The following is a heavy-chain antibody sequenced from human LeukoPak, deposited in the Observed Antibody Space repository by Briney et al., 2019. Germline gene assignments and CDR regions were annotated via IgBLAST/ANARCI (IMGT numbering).Heavy chain of an antibody. V-gene: IGHV4-59*01. D-gene: IGHD1-26*01. CDR3: ARHGGSYTFDY. CDR1: GGSFSTYY. J-gene: IGHJ4*02. Sequence: SETLSLTCTLSGGSFSTYYWSWIWQPPGKGLELIGYMCDSGSTNYNPSLKSRVTISVDTSKTQFSLKLNSVTAADTAVYYCARHGGSYTFDYWGQGALVTVSS. CDR2: MCDSGST.